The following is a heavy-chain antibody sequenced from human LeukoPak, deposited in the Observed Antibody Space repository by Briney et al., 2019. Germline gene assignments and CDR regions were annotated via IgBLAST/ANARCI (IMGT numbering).Heavy chain of an antibody. J-gene: IGHJ6*03. D-gene: IGHD6-13*01. V-gene: IGHV3-7*01. CDR3: ARPAAAGPYYYYYMDV. CDR1: GFTFSSYW. CDR2: IKQDGSEK. Sequence: GGSLRLSCAASGFTFSSYWMSWVRQAPGKGLEWVANIKQDGSEKYYVDSVKGRFTISRDNAKNSLYLQMNSLRAEDTAVYYCARPAAAGPYYYYYMDVWGKGTTVTVSS.